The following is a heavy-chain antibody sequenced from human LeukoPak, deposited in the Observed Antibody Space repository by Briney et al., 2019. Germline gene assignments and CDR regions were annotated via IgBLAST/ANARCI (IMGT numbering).Heavy chain of an antibody. CDR1: GGSISSYY. J-gene: IGHJ3*02. CDR2: IYYTGST. D-gene: IGHD1-7*01. Sequence: SETLSLTCTVSGGSISSYYWSWIRQPPGKGLECIGYIYYTGSTNYNPSLKSRVTISVDTSKNQFSLKLSSVTAADTAVYYCARFTWNYLDAFDIWGQGTMVTVSS. CDR3: ARFTWNYLDAFDI. V-gene: IGHV4-59*01.